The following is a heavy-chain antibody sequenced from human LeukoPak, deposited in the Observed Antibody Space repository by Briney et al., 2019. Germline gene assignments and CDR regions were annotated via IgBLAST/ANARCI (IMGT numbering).Heavy chain of an antibody. V-gene: IGHV3-30*02. Sequence: PGRSLRLSCAASGFTFSSYGMHWVRQAPGKGLEWVSFIRNDGSNQYYADSVKGRFTISRDNSKNTLYLQMISLRAEDTALYYCAKFIYDSSRPFDYWGQGTLVTVSS. J-gene: IGHJ4*02. D-gene: IGHD3-22*01. CDR1: GFTFSSYG. CDR2: IRNDGSNQ. CDR3: AKFIYDSSRPFDY.